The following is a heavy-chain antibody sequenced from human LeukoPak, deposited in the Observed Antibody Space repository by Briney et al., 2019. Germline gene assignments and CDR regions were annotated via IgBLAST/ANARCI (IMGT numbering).Heavy chain of an antibody. J-gene: IGHJ6*02. CDR3: AKLGYCSSTSCYTGYYGMDV. Sequence: ASAKVSCKASGYTFTGYYMHWVRQAPGQGLEWMGWINPNSGGTNYAQKFQGRVTMTRDTSISTAYMELSKLRSDDTAVYYCAKLGYCSSTSCYTGYYGMDVWGQGTTVTVSS. CDR2: INPNSGGT. D-gene: IGHD2-2*02. CDR1: GYTFTGYY. V-gene: IGHV1-2*02.